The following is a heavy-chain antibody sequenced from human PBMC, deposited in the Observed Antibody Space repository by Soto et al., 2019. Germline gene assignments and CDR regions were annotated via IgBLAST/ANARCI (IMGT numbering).Heavy chain of an antibody. Sequence: SETLSLTCAVYGGSFSGYYWSWIRQPPGKGLEWIGEINHSGSTNYNPSLKSRVTISVDTSKNQFSLKLSSVTAADTAVYYCARGHSSSWFRYEAYYYYGMDVWGQGTTVTVSS. CDR2: INHSGST. J-gene: IGHJ6*02. D-gene: IGHD6-13*01. CDR3: ARGHSSSWFRYEAYYYYGMDV. V-gene: IGHV4-34*01. CDR1: GGSFSGYY.